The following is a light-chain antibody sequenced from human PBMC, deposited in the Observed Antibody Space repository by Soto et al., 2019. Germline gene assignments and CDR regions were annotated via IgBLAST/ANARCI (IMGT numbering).Light chain of an antibody. Sequence: EIVLTRSPATLSLSPGERATLSCRASQSVSSYLAGYQQKPGQAPRLLIFDASNKATGIPARFSGSGSRTHFTLTIRNLEHEDFAVYYCQQRSNWPLFGGGTKGEIK. CDR2: DAS. CDR3: QQRSNWPL. CDR1: QSVSSY. V-gene: IGKV3-11*01. J-gene: IGKJ4*01.